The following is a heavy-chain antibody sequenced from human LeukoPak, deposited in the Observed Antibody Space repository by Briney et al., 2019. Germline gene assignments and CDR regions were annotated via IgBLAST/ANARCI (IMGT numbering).Heavy chain of an antibody. J-gene: IGHJ6*03. CDR3: ARVRAARLFYYYYYMDV. Sequence: SETLSLTCTVSGGSISSGGYYWSWIRQHPGKGLEWIGCIYYSGSTYYNPSLKSRVTISVDTSKNQFSLKLSSVTAADTAVYYCARVRAARLFYYYYYMDVWGKGTTVTVSS. CDR1: GGSISSGGYY. CDR2: IYYSGST. D-gene: IGHD6-6*01. V-gene: IGHV4-31*03.